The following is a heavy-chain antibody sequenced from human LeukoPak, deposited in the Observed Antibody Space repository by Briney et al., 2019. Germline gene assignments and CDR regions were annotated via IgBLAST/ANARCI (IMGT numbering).Heavy chain of an antibody. CDR2: IIPIFGTA. J-gene: IGHJ3*02. D-gene: IGHD3-3*02. Sequence: ASVKVSCKASGGTFSSYAISWVRQAPGQGLEWMGGIIPIFGTANYAQKFQGRVTITADESTSTAYMELSSLRSDDTAVYYCARDSLSGDAFDIWGQGTMVTVSS. CDR1: GGTFSSYA. CDR3: ARDSLSGDAFDI. V-gene: IGHV1-69*13.